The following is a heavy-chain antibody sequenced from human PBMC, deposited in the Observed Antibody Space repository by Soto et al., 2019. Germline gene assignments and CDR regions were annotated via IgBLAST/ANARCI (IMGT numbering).Heavy chain of an antibody. J-gene: IGHJ6*04. V-gene: IGHV3-23*01. CDR2: INDKGIVT. Sequence: EVQLLESGGDLVQPGGSLSISCAASGFTFRSYAMSWVRQAPGKGLEWVSTINDKGIVTYYADSVKGRFTISRDNSKNALYLQMDSLRAEDTAVYYCARGDSYYDFCLGVWGKGTTVAVSS. D-gene: IGHD3-3*01. CDR1: GFTFRSYA. CDR3: ARGDSYYDFCLGV.